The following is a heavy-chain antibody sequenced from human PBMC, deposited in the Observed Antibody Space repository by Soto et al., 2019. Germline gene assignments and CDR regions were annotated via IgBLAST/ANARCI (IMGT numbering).Heavy chain of an antibody. Sequence: SVKVSCKASGGTFSSYAISWVRQAPGQGLEWKGGIIPIFGTANYAQKFQGRVTITADKSTSTAYMELSSLRSEDTAVYYCARTGRGDSSGYYYLPSGLPDDYWGQAILVTVSS. V-gene: IGHV1-69*06. CDR3: ARTGRGDSSGYYYLPSGLPDDY. J-gene: IGHJ4*02. CDR1: GGTFSSYA. D-gene: IGHD3-22*01. CDR2: IIPIFGTA.